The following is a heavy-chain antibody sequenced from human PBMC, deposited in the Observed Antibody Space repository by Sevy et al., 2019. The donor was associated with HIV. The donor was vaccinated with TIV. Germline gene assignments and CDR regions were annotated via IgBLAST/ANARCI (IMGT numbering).Heavy chain of an antibody. CDR1: GFTCSGYS. CDR2: IWFDGSIR. V-gene: IGHV3-30-3*01. J-gene: IGHJ3*02. CDR3: TREDSPRGLRAFDI. D-gene: IGHD4-17*01. Sequence: GGSLRLSCEASGFTCSGYSMHWVRQAPGKGLEWVTSIWFDGSIRYYTDSVKGRFTISRDNSKNTLYLQMDSLRVEDTAVYYCTREDSPRGLRAFDIWGPDTVVTVS.